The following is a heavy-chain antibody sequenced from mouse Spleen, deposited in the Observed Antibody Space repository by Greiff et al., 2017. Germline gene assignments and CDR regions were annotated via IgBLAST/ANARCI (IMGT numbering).Heavy chain of an antibody. D-gene: IGHD1-2*01. J-gene: IGHJ2*01. CDR1: GYTFTSYW. V-gene: IGHV1-74*01. CDR2: FLPSDSDT. Sequence: VQLQQPGAELVKPGASVKVSCKASGYTFTSYWMHWVNQRPGQGLVWIGRFLPSDSDTNYNQKFKGKATLTVDKSSSQAFLQLTTLTSEDPAAFYYAIDGGLDVYWGQGTTLTVSS. CDR3: AIDGGLDVY.